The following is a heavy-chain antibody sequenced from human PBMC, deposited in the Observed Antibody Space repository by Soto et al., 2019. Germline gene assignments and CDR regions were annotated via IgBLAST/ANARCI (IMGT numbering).Heavy chain of an antibody. CDR2: IYSGGST. D-gene: IGHD3-16*02. CDR1: GFTVSSNY. V-gene: IGHV3-66*01. Sequence: GGSLRLSCAASGFTVSSNYMSWVRQAPGKGLEWVSVIYSGGSTYYADSVKGRFTISRDNSKNTLYLQMNSLRAEDTAVYYCARDRYDYIWGSYRTGSYFDYWGQGTLVTVSS. CDR3: ARDRYDYIWGSYRTGSYFDY. J-gene: IGHJ4*02.